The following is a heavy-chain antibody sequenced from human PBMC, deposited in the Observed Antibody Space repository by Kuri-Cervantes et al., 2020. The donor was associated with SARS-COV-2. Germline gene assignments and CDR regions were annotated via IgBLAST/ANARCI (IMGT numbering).Heavy chain of an antibody. Sequence: SETLSLTCAVSGYSISSGYYWGWIRQPPGKGLEWIGSIYHSGSTYYNPSLKSRVTISVDTSKNQFSLKLSSVSAADTAVYYCARFTEYSSSILDYWGQGTLVTVSS. CDR3: ARFTEYSSSILDY. CDR1: GYSISSGYY. CDR2: IYHSGST. J-gene: IGHJ4*02. D-gene: IGHD6-6*01. V-gene: IGHV4-38-2*01.